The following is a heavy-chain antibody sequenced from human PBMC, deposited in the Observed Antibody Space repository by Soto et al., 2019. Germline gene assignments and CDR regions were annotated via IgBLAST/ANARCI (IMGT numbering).Heavy chain of an antibody. CDR1: GFTFSEYS. CDR3: ARENGHCTDACNRGAFDI. CDR2: IANGDNHI. V-gene: IGHV3-21*01. J-gene: IGHJ3*02. D-gene: IGHD2-2*01. Sequence: EVQVVESGGGLVKPGGSLRLSCAASGFTFSEYSFLWVRQAPGKGLEWLSFIANGDNHIFYSDSVKGRFTISRDNAKNSVYLQLNSLRADASAVYYCARENGHCTDACNRGAFDIWGQGTMVTVSS.